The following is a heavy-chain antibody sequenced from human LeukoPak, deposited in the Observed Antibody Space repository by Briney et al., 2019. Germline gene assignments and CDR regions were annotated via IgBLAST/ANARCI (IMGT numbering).Heavy chain of an antibody. J-gene: IGHJ4*02. CDR1: GGTFSSYA. V-gene: IGHV1-69*05. CDR3: ARDSYGSRFDY. CDR2: IIPIFGTA. D-gene: IGHD5-18*01. Sequence: SVKVSCKASGGTFSSYAISWVRQAPGQGLEWMGGIIPIFGTANYAQKLQGRVTMTTDTSTSTAYMELRSLRSDDTAVYYCARDSYGSRFDYWGQGTLVTVSS.